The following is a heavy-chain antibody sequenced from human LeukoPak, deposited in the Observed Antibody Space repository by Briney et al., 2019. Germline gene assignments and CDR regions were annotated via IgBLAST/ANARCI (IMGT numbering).Heavy chain of an antibody. CDR3: ASAEGNGYSGYAQGFDY. Sequence: SLKLSCEASGFTFSSYAISWVRQAPGQGLEWMAGIIPILGIANYAQKVKGRVTITADKSTSTPYMEMNSLRSEDTAVYYCASAEGNGYSGYAQGFDYWGQGTLVTVSS. V-gene: IGHV1-69*10. D-gene: IGHD5-12*01. J-gene: IGHJ4*02. CDR2: IIPILGIA. CDR1: GFTFSSYA.